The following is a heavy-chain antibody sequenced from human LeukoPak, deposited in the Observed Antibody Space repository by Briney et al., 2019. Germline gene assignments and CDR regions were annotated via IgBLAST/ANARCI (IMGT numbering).Heavy chain of an antibody. Sequence: SETLSLTCTVPGDSISSGDYYWGWIRQPPGKGLEWIGSIYYSGSTYYNPSLKSRVTISVDTSKNQFSLKLSSVTAADTAVYSCASSPWCSSGPCFWGQGTMVTVSS. CDR3: ASSPWCSSGPCF. V-gene: IGHV4-39*07. J-gene: IGHJ3*01. D-gene: IGHD6-19*01. CDR2: IYYSGST. CDR1: GDSISSGDYY.